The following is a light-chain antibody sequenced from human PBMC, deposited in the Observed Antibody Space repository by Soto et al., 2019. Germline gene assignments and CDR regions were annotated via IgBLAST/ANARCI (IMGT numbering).Light chain of an antibody. V-gene: IGKV3D-20*01. Sequence: EIVLTQSPATLSLSPGERATLSCGASQSLSSSYLAWYQQKPGLVPRLLIYAASSRATGIPDRFSGSGSGTDFTLTISRLEPEDFAVYYCHQYGGSPSTFGQGTKVEIK. CDR2: AAS. CDR1: QSLSSSY. J-gene: IGKJ1*01. CDR3: HQYGGSPST.